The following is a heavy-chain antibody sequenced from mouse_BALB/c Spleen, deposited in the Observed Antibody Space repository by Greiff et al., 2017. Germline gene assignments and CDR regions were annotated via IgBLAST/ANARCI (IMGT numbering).Heavy chain of an antibody. J-gene: IGHJ4*01. Sequence: EVQLQQSGAELARPGASVKLSCKASGYTFTSYWMQWVKQRPGQGLEWIGRIDPANGNTKYDPKFQGKATITADTSSNTAYLQLSSLTSEDTAVYYCARGGRLYAMDYWGQGTSVTVSS. CDR2: IDPANGNT. V-gene: IGHV14-1*02. D-gene: IGHD3-3*01. CDR3: ARGGRLYAMDY. CDR1: GYTFTSYW.